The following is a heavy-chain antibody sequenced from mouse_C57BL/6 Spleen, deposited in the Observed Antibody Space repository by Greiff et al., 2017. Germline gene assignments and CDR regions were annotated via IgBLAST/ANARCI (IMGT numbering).Heavy chain of an antibody. CDR2: IDPSDSYT. D-gene: IGHD1-1*01. CDR3: ARGGYGSSPYAMDY. V-gene: IGHV1-69*01. CDR1: GYTFTSYW. Sequence: QVQLKQPGAELVMPGASVKLSCKASGYTFTSYWMHWVKQRPGQGLEWIGEIDPSDSYTNYNQKFKGKATLTVDKSSSTAYMQLSSLTSEDSAVYYGARGGYGSSPYAMDYWGQGTSVTVSS. J-gene: IGHJ4*01.